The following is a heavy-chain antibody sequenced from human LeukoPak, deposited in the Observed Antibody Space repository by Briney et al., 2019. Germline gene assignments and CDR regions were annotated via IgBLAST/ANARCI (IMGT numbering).Heavy chain of an antibody. CDR3: AREHEGALDY. J-gene: IGHJ4*02. V-gene: IGHV3-7*04. D-gene: IGHD4/OR15-4a*01. CDR1: GFTFSSSW. CDR2: IKKDGSTK. Sequence: PGGSLRLSCAASGFTFSSSWMSWVRQAPGKGLEWVANIKKDGSTKHYVGSVKGRFTISRDNARTAVYLDMDSLRAEDTAVYYCAREHEGALDYWGQRTLVTVSS.